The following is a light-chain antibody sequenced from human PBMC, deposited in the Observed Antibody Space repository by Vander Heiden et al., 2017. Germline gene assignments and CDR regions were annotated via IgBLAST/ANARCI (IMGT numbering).Light chain of an antibody. CDR2: AAS. CDR3: QQYSSYPLT. CDR1: QGISSY. V-gene: IGKV1-8*01. Sequence: AIRMTQSPSSFSASTGDRVTITCRASQGISSYLAWYQQKPGKAPKLLIYAASTLQSGVPSRFSGSGSGTDFTLTIICLQSEDFATYYCQQYSSYPLTFRAWTNVE. J-gene: IGKJ4*01.